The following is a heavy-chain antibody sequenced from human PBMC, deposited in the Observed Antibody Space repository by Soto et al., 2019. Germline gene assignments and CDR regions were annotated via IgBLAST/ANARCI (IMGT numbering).Heavy chain of an antibody. CDR3: TRRRFGGTDRYKKCSYGMDV. CDR1: GSTFSSYT. D-gene: IGHD2-15*01. CDR2: IIPLLTVT. J-gene: IGHJ6*02. Sequence: QVQLVQSGAEVRKPGASVKVSCMASGSTFSSYTVNWVRQAPGKRLEWIGRIIPLLTVTDYARRFQDRETITGDKSEEAAYNEWTSRTPEDTAVYYCTRRRFGGTDRYKKCSYGMDVWGQGTTVTVSS. V-gene: IGHV1-69*02.